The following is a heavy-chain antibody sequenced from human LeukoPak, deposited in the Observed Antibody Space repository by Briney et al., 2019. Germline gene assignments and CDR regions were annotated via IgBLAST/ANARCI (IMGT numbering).Heavy chain of an antibody. Sequence: ASVKVSCKASGYSFSNYGLSWVRQAPGQGLEWMGWISGYNGNTNYAQKLQGRVTMTTDTSTSTAYMELRSLRPDDTAVYYCATSRGGSGFDYWGQGTLVTVSS. J-gene: IGHJ4*02. CDR3: ATSRGGSGFDY. CDR1: GYSFSNYG. V-gene: IGHV1-18*01. CDR2: ISGYNGNT. D-gene: IGHD6-19*01.